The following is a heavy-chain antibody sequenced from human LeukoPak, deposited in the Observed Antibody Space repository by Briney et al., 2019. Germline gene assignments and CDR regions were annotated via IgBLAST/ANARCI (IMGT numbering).Heavy chain of an antibody. D-gene: IGHD2-2*01. V-gene: IGHV3-74*01. CDR1: GFTFSSYR. CDR2: ISSDGSST. Sequence: PGGSLRLSCAASGFTFSSYRMYWVRQAPGKGLVWVSRISSDGSSTDYADSVKGRFTISRDNAKNTLDLQMNSLRAEDTAAYYCTKESLPYCSTSSCSIDYWGQGTLVTVSS. J-gene: IGHJ4*02. CDR3: TKESLPYCSTSSCSIDY.